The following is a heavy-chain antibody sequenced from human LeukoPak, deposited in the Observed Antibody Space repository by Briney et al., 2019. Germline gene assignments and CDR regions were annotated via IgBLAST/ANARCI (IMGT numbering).Heavy chain of an antibody. V-gene: IGHV4-34*01. CDR2: INHSGST. CDR3: AREPLLWFGELFSYFDY. Sequence: SKTLSLTCGVYGGSVRGYYWSWIRQPTGKGLEWIGEINHSGSTNYNPSLKSRVTISVDTSKNQFSLKLSSVTAADTAVYYCAREPLLWFGELFSYFDYWGQGTLVTVSS. CDR1: GGSVRGYY. D-gene: IGHD3-10*01. J-gene: IGHJ4*02.